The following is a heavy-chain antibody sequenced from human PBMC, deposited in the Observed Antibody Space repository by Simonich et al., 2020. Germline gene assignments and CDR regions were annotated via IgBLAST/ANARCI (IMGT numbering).Heavy chain of an antibody. J-gene: IGHJ3*02. D-gene: IGHD3-16*01. CDR1: GFPFRIYS. CDR3: AREQARGGAFDI. CDR2: IRSGSIYI. V-gene: IGHV3-21*01. Sequence: EVQLVESGGGLVKPGGSLRLSCAASGFPFRIYSMNWVRQVPGKGLVWVSDIRSGSIYINYAYSVKGRCTISRDNDKNSLYLQMNSLRAEDTAVYYCAREQARGGAFDIWGQGTMVTVSS.